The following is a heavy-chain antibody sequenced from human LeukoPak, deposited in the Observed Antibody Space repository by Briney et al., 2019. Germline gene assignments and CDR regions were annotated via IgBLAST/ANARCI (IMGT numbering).Heavy chain of an antibody. V-gene: IGHV3-53*01. Sequence: GGSLRLSCAASGFTVSSNYMSWVRQAPGKGLEWVSVIYSGGSTYYADSVKGRFTISRDNSKNTLYLQMNSLRAEDTAVYYCARDWGYSSSSAFDYWGQGTLVTVSS. CDR2: IYSGGST. CDR1: GFTVSSNY. J-gene: IGHJ4*02. CDR3: ARDWGYSSSSAFDY. D-gene: IGHD6-6*01.